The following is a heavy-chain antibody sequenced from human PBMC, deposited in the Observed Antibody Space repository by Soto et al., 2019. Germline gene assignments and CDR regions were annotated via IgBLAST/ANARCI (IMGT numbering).Heavy chain of an antibody. CDR1: GFTFTSYG. Sequence: GGSLRLSCAASGFTFTSYGMHWVRQAPGQGLEWVAVIWYHGRNEYYADSVKGRFTISRDNSKNTVYLQMNSLRAEDTAVYYCARVDDTSGHHYKYHYWGRGTQVTVSS. J-gene: IGHJ1*01. CDR2: IWYHGRNE. D-gene: IGHD3-22*01. V-gene: IGHV3-33*01. CDR3: ARVDDTSGHHYKYHY.